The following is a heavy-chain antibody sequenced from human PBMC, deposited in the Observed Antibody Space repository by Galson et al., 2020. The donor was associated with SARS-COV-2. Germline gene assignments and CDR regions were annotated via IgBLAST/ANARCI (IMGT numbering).Heavy chain of an antibody. V-gene: IGHV4-34*01. CDR3: ARGKPVTTFYYYYGMDV. Sequence: SETLSLTCAVYGGSFSGYYWSWIRQPPGKGLEWIGEINHSGSTNYNPSLKSRVTISVDTSKNQFSLKLSSVTAADTAVYYCARGKPVTTFYYYYGMDVWGQGTTVTVSS. CDR1: GGSFSGYY. CDR2: INHSGST. J-gene: IGHJ6*02. D-gene: IGHD4-4*01.